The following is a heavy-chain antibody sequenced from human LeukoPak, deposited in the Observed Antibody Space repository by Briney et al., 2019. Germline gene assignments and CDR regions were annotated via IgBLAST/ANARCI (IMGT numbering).Heavy chain of an antibody. V-gene: IGHV1-8*01. Sequence: GASVKVSCKASGYTFTTYDINWVRQATGQGLEWMGWMNPNSGNTGYAQKFQGRVTMTRNTSISTAYMELSSLTSEDTAVYYCEVSVRSSGSTFDYWGQGTLVTASS. D-gene: IGHD6-19*01. CDR3: EVSVRSSGSTFDY. CDR1: GYTFTTYD. CDR2: MNPNSGNT. J-gene: IGHJ4*02.